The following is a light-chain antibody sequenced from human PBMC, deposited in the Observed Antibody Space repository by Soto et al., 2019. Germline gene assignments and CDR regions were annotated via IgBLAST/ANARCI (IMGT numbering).Light chain of an antibody. J-gene: IGLJ1*01. CDR1: TSNIGSNY. CDR2: RNN. V-gene: IGLV1-47*01. Sequence: QSVLTQPPSASGTPGQGVTISCSGSTSNIGSNYVYWYQQLPGTAPKLLIYRNNQRPSGVPDRFSGSKSGTSASLAISGLRSDDEADYYCSSYTTSNTLVFGTGTKLTVL. CDR3: SSYTTSNTLV.